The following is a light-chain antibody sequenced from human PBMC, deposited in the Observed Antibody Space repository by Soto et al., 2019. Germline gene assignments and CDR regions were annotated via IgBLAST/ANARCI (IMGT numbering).Light chain of an antibody. CDR3: QQSYSTPWT. Sequence: DIQMTQSPSSLSASVGDRVTITCRASQSISSYLNWYYQKPGEAPKLLIYTASTSQSGVPSRFSGSEFGTDFTLTIKSLQPEDCATYFCQQSYSTPWTFGQGTKVEIK. J-gene: IGKJ1*01. V-gene: IGKV1-39*01. CDR1: QSISSY. CDR2: TAS.